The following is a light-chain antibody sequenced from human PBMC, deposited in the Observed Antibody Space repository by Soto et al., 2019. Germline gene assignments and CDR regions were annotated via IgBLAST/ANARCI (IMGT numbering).Light chain of an antibody. CDR3: QQDYNLPIT. Sequence: IQRTQSPSSLSASVADRATITCRASQNINSHLNWYQQKPGKAPQLLIYAASSLQSGVPARFSSSGSATEFTLTISSLHPEEFAVYYCQQDYNLPITFGQGTQLEIK. CDR2: AAS. J-gene: IGKJ5*01. CDR1: QNINSH. V-gene: IGKV1-39*01.